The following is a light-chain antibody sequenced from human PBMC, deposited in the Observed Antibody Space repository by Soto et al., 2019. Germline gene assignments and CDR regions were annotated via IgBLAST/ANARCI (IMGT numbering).Light chain of an antibody. V-gene: IGLV1-51*01. CDR2: DNN. CDR3: GTWDSRLRVVV. Sequence: QSVLTQPPSVSAAPRQRVAISCSGSSSNIGNNYVSWYHRVPGSAPKLLIYDNNERPSGIPDRFSGSKSGTSATLDITGLQTGDEGDYYCGTWDSRLRVVVFGGGTKLTVL. J-gene: IGLJ2*01. CDR1: SSNIGNNY.